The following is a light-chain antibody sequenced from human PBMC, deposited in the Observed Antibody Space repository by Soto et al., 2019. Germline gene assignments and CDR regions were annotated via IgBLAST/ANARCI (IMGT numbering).Light chain of an antibody. J-gene: IGLJ1*01. Sequence: QSVLTQPASVSGSPGQSITISCTGTTRDVGGYNFVSWYQHHPGEAPKLMIYEVSNRPSGVSHRFSASKSGNTASLTISGLQAEDEADYYCSSYTTSNTLACVFGTRTKVTVL. CDR2: EVS. CDR1: TRDVGGYNF. V-gene: IGLV2-14*01. CDR3: SSYTTSNTLACV.